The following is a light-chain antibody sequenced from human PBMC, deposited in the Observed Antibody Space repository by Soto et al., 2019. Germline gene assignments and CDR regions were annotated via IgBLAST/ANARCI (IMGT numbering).Light chain of an antibody. Sequence: EIVLTQSPATLSLSPGERATLSCRASQSVSSYLAWYQQKPGQAPRLLIYDASNRATGIPARFSGSGSGTDFTLTISSLEPEDFAGYYCQQRSNGPPTFGQGTKVEIK. V-gene: IGKV3-11*01. CDR3: QQRSNGPPT. CDR2: DAS. CDR1: QSVSSY. J-gene: IGKJ1*01.